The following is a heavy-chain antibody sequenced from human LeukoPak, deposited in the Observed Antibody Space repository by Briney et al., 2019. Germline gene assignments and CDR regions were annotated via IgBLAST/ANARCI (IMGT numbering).Heavy chain of an antibody. CDR1: GGSISSGGYY. D-gene: IGHD6-13*01. J-gene: IGHJ4*02. CDR3: ARVGSSSWYSLNTFDY. CDR2: IYHSGST. Sequence: SETLSLTCTVSGGSISSGGYYWSWIRQPPGKGLEWIGYIYHSGSTYYNPSLKSRVTISVDRSRNQFSLKLSSVTAADTAVYYCARVGSSSWYSLNTFDYWGQGTLVTVSS. V-gene: IGHV4-30-2*01.